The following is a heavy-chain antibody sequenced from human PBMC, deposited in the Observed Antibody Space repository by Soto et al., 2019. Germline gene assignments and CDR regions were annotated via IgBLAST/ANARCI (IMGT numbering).Heavy chain of an antibody. J-gene: IGHJ6*02. D-gene: IGHD3-22*01. CDR1: GGTFSSYA. Sequence: GASVKVSCKASGGTFSSYAISWVRQAPGQGLEWMGGIIPIFGTANYAQKFQGRVTITAGESTSTAYMELSSLRSEDTAVYYCAMYYYDSSGYYYYYYGMDVWGQGTTVTVSS. V-gene: IGHV1-69*13. CDR3: AMYYYDSSGYYYYYYGMDV. CDR2: IIPIFGTA.